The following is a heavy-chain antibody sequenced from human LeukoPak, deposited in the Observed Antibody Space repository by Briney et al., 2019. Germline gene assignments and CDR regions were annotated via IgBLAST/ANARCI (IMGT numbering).Heavy chain of an antibody. V-gene: IGHV3-21*01. D-gene: IGHD6-19*01. CDR2: ISSRSSDM. CDR3: ARIAVAGTGEFDY. J-gene: IGHJ4*02. Sequence: PGGSLRLSCAASGFTFSNYGMNWVRQAPGKGPEWVSSISSRSSDMYYADSVKGRFTISRGNAKNSLYLQMNNLRAEDTAVYYCARIAVAGTGEFDYWGQGTLVTVSS. CDR1: GFTFSNYG.